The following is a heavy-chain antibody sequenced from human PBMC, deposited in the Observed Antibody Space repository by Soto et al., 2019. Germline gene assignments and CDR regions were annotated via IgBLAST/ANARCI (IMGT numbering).Heavy chain of an antibody. Sequence: GGSLRLSCAASGFTFSSYGTHWVRQAPGKGLEWVAVIWYDGSNKYYADSVKGRFTISRDNSKNTLYLQMNSLRAEDTAVYYCARDTHYYDSSGPFDYWGQGTLVTVSS. V-gene: IGHV3-33*01. CDR2: IWYDGSNK. J-gene: IGHJ4*02. CDR3: ARDTHYYDSSGPFDY. CDR1: GFTFSSYG. D-gene: IGHD3-22*01.